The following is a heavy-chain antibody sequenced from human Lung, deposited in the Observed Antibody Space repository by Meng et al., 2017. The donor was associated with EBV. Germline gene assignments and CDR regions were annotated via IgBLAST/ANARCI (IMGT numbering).Heavy chain of an antibody. J-gene: IGHJ1*01. Sequence: QAPLGESAPALVQPSEAPSLTCAVSSDSSTNNNRWAWDRQPPGKGLEWIGEIHHRGSSAYNPSLKSRVSMSIDKSKNPFALKLTSVTAADTAVYHCLRGSGGSVWGQGTLVTVSS. CDR1: SDSSTNNNR. D-gene: IGHD3-10*01. CDR2: IHHRGSS. CDR3: LRGSGGSV. V-gene: IGHV4-4*02.